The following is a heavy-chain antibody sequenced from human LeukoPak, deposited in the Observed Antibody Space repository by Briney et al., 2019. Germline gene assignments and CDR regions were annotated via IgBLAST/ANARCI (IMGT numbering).Heavy chain of an antibody. CDR3: AREQFGGRAQPIVSNLFDY. CDR1: GFTFSSYA. Sequence: GGSLRLSCEGSGFTFSSYAMSWVRQAPGKGLEWVALISYDGSDKQYADSVKGRFTISRDNSKQRLYLQMNSLRGEDTAVYYCAREQFGGRAQPIVSNLFDYWGQGTLLTVPP. CDR2: ISYDGSDK. V-gene: IGHV3-30*04. D-gene: IGHD3-3*01. J-gene: IGHJ4*02.